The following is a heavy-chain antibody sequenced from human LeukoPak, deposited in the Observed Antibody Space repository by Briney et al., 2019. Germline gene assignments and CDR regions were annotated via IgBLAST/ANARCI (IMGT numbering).Heavy chain of an antibody. D-gene: IGHD3-22*01. V-gene: IGHV3-21*01. CDR3: ARFLVTMIDY. CDR2: ISSSSSYI. J-gene: IGHJ4*02. Sequence: GGSLRLSCAASGFTFSSYSMNWVRQAPGKGLEWVSSISSSSSYIYYADSVKGRFTISRDNAKNSLYLQMNSLGAEDTAVYYCARFLVTMIDYWGQGTLVTVSS. CDR1: GFTFSSYS.